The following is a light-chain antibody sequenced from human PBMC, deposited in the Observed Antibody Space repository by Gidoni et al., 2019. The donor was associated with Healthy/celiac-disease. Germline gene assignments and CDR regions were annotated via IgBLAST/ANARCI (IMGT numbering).Light chain of an antibody. CDR3: QSYDSSLSGYV. J-gene: IGLJ1*01. CDR1: SSNIGAGYD. V-gene: IGLV1-40*01. CDR2: GNS. Sequence: QSVLTPPPSASGAPGQRVTISCTGSSSNIGAGYDVHWYQQLPGTAPKLLIYGNSNRPSGVPDRFSGSKSGTSASLAITGLQAEDEADYYCQSYDSSLSGYVFGTGNKVTVL.